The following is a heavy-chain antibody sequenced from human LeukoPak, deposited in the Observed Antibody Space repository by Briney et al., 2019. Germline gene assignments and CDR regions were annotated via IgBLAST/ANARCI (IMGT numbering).Heavy chain of an antibody. V-gene: IGHV3-53*01. CDR1: GFSVGFNY. CDR3: ARVGDHYHWYLDL. J-gene: IGHJ2*01. CDR2: LYSGSTT. D-gene: IGHD3-10*01. Sequence: GGSLTLSCAASGFSVGFNYMNWVRQAPGKGLEWVSILYSGSTTYYTDSVKGRFTISRDNSRNTLYLHMTNLRVEDTAVYFCARVGDHYHWYLDLWGRGSLLTVSS.